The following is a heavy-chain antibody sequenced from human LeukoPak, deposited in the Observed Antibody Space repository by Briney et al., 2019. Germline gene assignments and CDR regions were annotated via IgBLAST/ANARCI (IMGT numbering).Heavy chain of an antibody. Sequence: GGSLRLSCAASGFTFSSYWMHWVRQAPGKELVWVSRINSDGSSTNYADSVKGRFTISRDNAKNTLYLQMNSLRAEDTAMYYCARAIAATGTSYWGQGTLVTVSS. D-gene: IGHD6-13*01. CDR2: INSDGSST. CDR1: GFTFSSYW. CDR3: ARAIAATGTSY. J-gene: IGHJ4*02. V-gene: IGHV3-74*01.